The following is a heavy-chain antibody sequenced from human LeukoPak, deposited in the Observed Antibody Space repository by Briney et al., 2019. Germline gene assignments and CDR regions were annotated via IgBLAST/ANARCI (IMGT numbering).Heavy chain of an antibody. D-gene: IGHD3-3*01. CDR1: GGSISSYY. CDR3: ARDPNGPERSEVHITIFGVVTSERGYFDY. V-gene: IGHV4-4*07. J-gene: IGHJ4*02. Sequence: PSETLSLTCTVSGGSISSYYWSWIRQPAGQGLEWIGRINTSGSTTYNPSLMSRVTMSVDTSKNQFSLKLRSVTAADTAVYYCARDPNGPERSEVHITIFGVVTSERGYFDYWGQGTLVTVSS. CDR2: INTSGST.